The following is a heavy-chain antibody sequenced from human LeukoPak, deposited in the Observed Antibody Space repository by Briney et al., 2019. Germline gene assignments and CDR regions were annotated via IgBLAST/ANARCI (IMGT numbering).Heavy chain of an antibody. CDR1: GGSISSYY. Sequence: SETLSLTCTVSGGSISSYYWSWIRLPPGKGLEWIGYIYYSGSTNYNPSLKSRVTISVDTSKNQFSLKLSSVTAADTAVYYCARAGWPNGPNFDYWGQGTLVTVSS. J-gene: IGHJ4*02. D-gene: IGHD2-15*01. CDR3: ARAGWPNGPNFDY. V-gene: IGHV4-59*01. CDR2: IYYSGST.